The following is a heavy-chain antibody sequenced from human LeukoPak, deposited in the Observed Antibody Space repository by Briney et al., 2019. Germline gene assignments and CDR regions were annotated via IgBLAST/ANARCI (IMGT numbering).Heavy chain of an antibody. CDR1: GGSFSGYY. D-gene: IGHD6-19*01. CDR3: ASDPLAVADVY. V-gene: IGHV4-34*01. Sequence: PSETLSLTCAVYGGSFSGYYWSWIRQPPGKGLEWIGEINHSGSTNYNPSLKSRVTISVDTSKNQFSLKLSSVTAADTAVYNCASDPLAVADVYWGQGTLVTVSS. CDR2: INHSGST. J-gene: IGHJ4*02.